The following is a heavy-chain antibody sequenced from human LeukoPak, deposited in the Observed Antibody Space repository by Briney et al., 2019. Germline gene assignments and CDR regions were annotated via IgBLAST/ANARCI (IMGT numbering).Heavy chain of an antibody. V-gene: IGHV3-30*18. D-gene: IGHD2-15*01. CDR3: AKDGDVVVVVAAIYGMDV. Sequence: PGRSLRLSCAASGFTFNNYGIHWVRQAPGKGLEWVAVVSFDGTNKYYADSVKGRFTISRDNSMNTLYLQMNSLRAEDTAVYYCAKDGDVVVVVAAIYGMDVWGQGTTVTVSS. CDR1: GFTFNNYG. CDR2: VSFDGTNK. J-gene: IGHJ6*01.